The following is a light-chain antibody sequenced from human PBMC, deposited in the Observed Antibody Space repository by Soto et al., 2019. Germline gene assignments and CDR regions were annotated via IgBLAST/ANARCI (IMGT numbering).Light chain of an antibody. CDR3: QQRAKWPLT. CDR2: GAS. CDR1: QSVSSSY. J-gene: IGKJ4*01. Sequence: EIVLTQSPGTLSFSPGERATLTCRASQSVSSSYLAWFQQKPGQAPRLLIYGASSRATGIPDRFSGSGSGTDFTLTISRLEPEAFAIYYCQQRAKWPLTFGGGTKVEIK. V-gene: IGKV3D-20*02.